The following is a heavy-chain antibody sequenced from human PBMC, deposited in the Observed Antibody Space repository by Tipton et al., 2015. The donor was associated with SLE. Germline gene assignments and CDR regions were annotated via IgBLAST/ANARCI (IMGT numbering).Heavy chain of an antibody. CDR1: SSYG. V-gene: IGHV4-39*07. Sequence: SSYGMHWVRQAPGKGLEWVGSIHYTGSTYYNPSLKSRVTISVDTSKNQFSLRLSSVTAADTAVYYCAREEGAYYDILTGYFDDAFDIWGQGTMVTVSS. J-gene: IGHJ3*02. CDR3: AREEGAYYDILTGYFDDAFDI. CDR2: IHYTGST. D-gene: IGHD3-9*01.